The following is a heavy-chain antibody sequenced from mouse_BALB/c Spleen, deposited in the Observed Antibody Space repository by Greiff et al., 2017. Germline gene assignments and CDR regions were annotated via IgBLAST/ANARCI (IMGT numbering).Heavy chain of an antibody. J-gene: IGHJ1*01. CDR3: ARGGGPDWYFDV. V-gene: IGHV3-8*02. CDR1: GDSITSGY. Sequence: EVQLVESGPSLVKPSQTLSLTCSVTGDSITSGYWNWIRKFPGNKLEYMGYISYSGSTYYNPSLKSRISITRDTSKNQYYLQLNSVTTEDTATYYCARGGGPDWYFDVWGAGTTVTVSS. CDR2: ISYSGST.